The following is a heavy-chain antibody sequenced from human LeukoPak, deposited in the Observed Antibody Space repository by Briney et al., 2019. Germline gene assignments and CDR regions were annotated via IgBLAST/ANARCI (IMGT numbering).Heavy chain of an antibody. J-gene: IGHJ6*03. V-gene: IGHV3-33*01. CDR3: ARVPQLVRTFYYYYMDV. CDR1: GFTFSSYG. Sequence: GGSLRLSCAASGFTFSSYGMHWVRQAPGKGVEGGAVIWYDGSNKYYADSVKGRFTISRDNSKNTLYLQMNSLRAEDTAVYYCARVPQLVRTFYYYYMDVWGKGTTVTVSS. D-gene: IGHD6-13*01. CDR2: IWYDGSNK.